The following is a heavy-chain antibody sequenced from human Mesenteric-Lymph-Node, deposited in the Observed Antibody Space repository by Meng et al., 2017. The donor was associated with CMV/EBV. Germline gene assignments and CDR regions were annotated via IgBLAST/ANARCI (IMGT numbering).Heavy chain of an antibody. CDR2: ISYDGSNK. CDR1: GFTFSSYA. CDR3: AKLVSYYYYYGMDV. V-gene: IGHV3-30*04. Sequence: GESLKISCAASGFTFSSYAMHWVRQAPGKGLEWVAVISYDGSNKYYADSVKGRFTISRDNSKNTLYLQMNSLRAEDTAVYYCAKLVSYYYYYGMDVWGQGTTVTVSS. J-gene: IGHJ6*02.